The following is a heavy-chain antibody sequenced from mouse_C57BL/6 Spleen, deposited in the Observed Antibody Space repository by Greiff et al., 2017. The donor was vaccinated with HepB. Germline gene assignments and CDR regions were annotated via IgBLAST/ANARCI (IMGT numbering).Heavy chain of an antibody. J-gene: IGHJ2*01. Sequence: EVQLVESGEGLVKPGGSLKLSCAASGFTFSSYAMSWVRQTPEKRLEWVAYISSGGDYIYYADTVKGRFTISRDNARNTLYLQMSSLKSEDTAMYYCTRERGMTAQANYFDYWGQGTTLTVSS. V-gene: IGHV5-9-1*02. CDR2: ISSGGDYI. CDR1: GFTFSSYA. D-gene: IGHD3-2*02. CDR3: TRERGMTAQANYFDY.